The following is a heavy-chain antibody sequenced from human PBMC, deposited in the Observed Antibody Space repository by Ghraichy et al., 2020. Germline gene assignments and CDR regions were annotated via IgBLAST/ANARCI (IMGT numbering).Heavy chain of an antibody. V-gene: IGHV4-34*01. CDR3: ARERRAIFGVVNLYYYYYMDV. J-gene: IGHJ6*03. Sequence: SETLSLTCAVYGGSFSGYYWSWIRQPPGKGLEWIGEINHSGSTNYNPSLKSRVTISVDTSKNQFSLKLSSVTAADTAVYYCARERRAIFGVVNLYYYYYMDVWGKGTTVTVSS. CDR2: INHSGST. D-gene: IGHD3-3*01. CDR1: GGSFSGYY.